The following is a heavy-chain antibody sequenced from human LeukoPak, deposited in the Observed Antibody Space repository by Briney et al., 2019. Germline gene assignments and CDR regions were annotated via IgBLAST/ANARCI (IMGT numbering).Heavy chain of an antibody. Sequence: SGGPLRLSCAASGFTFSNYAMSWVRQAPGKGLEWVSSYSGSGSSTFYADSVKGRFTVSRDKSKNTLYLQMNSLRAEDTAVYYCAGSYYNVFDYWGQGTLVTVSS. CDR3: AGSYYNVFDY. V-gene: IGHV3-23*01. J-gene: IGHJ4*02. CDR2: YSGSGSST. D-gene: IGHD3-10*01. CDR1: GFTFSNYA.